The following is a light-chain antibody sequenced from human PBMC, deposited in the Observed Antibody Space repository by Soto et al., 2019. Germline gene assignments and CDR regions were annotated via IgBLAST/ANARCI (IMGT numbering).Light chain of an antibody. CDR2: DAA. J-gene: IGKJ4*01. Sequence: DLQLTQTPSSLSASVGDRVTITCPASQDINRYVNWYQQQLGKAPKLLMFDAATLESGVPSRFSGSGSGTEFTLTISSLQPEDFATYFCQQYDSLPPTFGGGTRVDIK. CDR1: QDINRY. CDR3: QQYDSLPPT. V-gene: IGKV1-33*01.